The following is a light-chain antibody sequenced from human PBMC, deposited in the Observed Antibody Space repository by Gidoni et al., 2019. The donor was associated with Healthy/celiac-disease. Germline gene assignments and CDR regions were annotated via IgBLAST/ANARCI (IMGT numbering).Light chain of an antibody. V-gene: IGKV1-39*01. Sequence: DIQMTQSPSSLSASVGDRVTITCRASQSSSSYLNWYQQKPGKAPKLLIYAASSLQSGVPSRFSGSGAGKDVTRTISSLQPEDFATYYCQQSYSTPRTFGQXTKVEIK. CDR2: AAS. CDR1: QSSSSY. CDR3: QQSYSTPRT. J-gene: IGKJ1*01.